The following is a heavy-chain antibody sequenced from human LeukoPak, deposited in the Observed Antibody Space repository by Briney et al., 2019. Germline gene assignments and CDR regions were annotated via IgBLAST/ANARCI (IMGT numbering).Heavy chain of an antibody. V-gene: IGHV1-3*01. Sequence: ASVKVSCKASGYTFTSYGIHWVRQAPGQRLEWMGWINAGNGNTKYSQKFQGRVTITRDTSASTAYMELSSLRSEDTAVYYCARGGLAVAGTGGWGQGTLVTVSS. D-gene: IGHD6-19*01. J-gene: IGHJ4*02. CDR1: GYTFTSYG. CDR2: INAGNGNT. CDR3: ARGGLAVAGTGG.